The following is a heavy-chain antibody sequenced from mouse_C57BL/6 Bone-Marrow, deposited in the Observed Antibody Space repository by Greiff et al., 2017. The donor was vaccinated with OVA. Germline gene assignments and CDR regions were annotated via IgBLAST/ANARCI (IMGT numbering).Heavy chain of an antibody. CDR2: IYPRSGNT. V-gene: IGHV1-81*01. CDR3: ASCYYGSSYDYYAMDY. J-gene: IGHJ4*01. D-gene: IGHD1-1*01. Sequence: VQRVESGAELARPGASVKLSCKASGYTFTSYGISWVKQRTGQGLEWIGEIYPRSGNTYYNEKFKGKATLTADKSSSTAYMELRSLTSEDSAVYFCASCYYGSSYDYYAMDYWGQGTSVTVSS. CDR1: GYTFTSYG.